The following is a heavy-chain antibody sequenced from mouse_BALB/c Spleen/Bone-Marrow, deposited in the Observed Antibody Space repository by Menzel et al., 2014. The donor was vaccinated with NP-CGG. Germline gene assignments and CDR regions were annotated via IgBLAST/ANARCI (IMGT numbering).Heavy chain of an antibody. J-gene: IGHJ2*01. V-gene: IGHV1-22*01. Sequence: EVQLQQSGPDLVKPGASVKISCKTSGYTFTDYTLHWVKQSHGKSLEWIGGVNPNIGGTSYNQKFKGKASLTVNKSSTTAYVALHDLTTEDSSVNYCAVGGWYYWGQGATLTVSS. CDR2: VNPNIGGT. CDR1: GYTFTDYT. D-gene: IGHD2-3*01. CDR3: AVGGWYY.